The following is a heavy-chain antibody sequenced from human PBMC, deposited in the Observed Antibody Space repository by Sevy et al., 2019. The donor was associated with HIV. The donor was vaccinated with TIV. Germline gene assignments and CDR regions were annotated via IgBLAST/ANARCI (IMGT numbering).Heavy chain of an antibody. CDR3: ASWKTYYYDSSGYYFDY. V-gene: IGHV4-61*01. CDR2: IYYSGST. J-gene: IGHJ4*02. D-gene: IGHD3-22*01. CDR1: GGSVSSGSYY. Sequence: SETLSLTCTVSGGSVSSGSYYWSWIRQPPGNGLEWIGYIYYSGSTNYNPSLKSRVTISVDTSKNQFSLKLSSVTAADTAVYYCASWKTYYYDSSGYYFDYWGQGTLVTVSS.